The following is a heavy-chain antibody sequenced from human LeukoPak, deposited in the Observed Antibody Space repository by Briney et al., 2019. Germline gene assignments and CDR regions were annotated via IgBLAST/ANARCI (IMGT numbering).Heavy chain of an antibody. D-gene: IGHD2-2*01. V-gene: IGHV3-23*01. CDR2: ISGSGGST. CDR3: AKGIVVVVPAALDY. Sequence: RGSLRLSCAASGFTFSSYAMSWVRQAPGKGLEWVSAISGSGGSTYYADSVKGRFTISRDNSKNTLYLQMNSLRAEDTAVYYCAKGIVVVVPAALDYWGQGTLVTVSS. CDR1: GFTFSSYA. J-gene: IGHJ4*02.